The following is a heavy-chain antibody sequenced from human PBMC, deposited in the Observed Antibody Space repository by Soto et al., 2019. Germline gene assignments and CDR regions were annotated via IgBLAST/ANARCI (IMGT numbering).Heavy chain of an antibody. CDR1: GFTFSSYW. CDR2: INNDGSDT. V-gene: IGHV3-74*01. Sequence: PGGSLRLSCAASGFTFSSYWMHWVRQAPGKGLVWVSRINNDGSDTTYADSVKGRFTISRDNAKNTVYPQMNSLRAEDTAVYYCVRDKPHNWFDPWGQGTPVTVSS. J-gene: IGHJ5*02. CDR3: VRDKPHNWFDP.